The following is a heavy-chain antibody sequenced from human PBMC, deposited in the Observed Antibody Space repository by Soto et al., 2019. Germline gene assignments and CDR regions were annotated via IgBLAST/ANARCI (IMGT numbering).Heavy chain of an antibody. CDR1: GLTFSTYA. CDR2: ISASGGST. V-gene: IGHV3-23*01. D-gene: IGHD1-20*01. CDR3: AKDRSNWSGRASDT. J-gene: IGHJ3*02. Sequence: PGGSLRLSCAASGLTFSTYAMTWVRQAPGKGLEWVSVISASGGSTYYADSVKGRFTISRDNSKDTVSLQMNSLRAEDTAVYYCAKDRSNWSGRASDTWGQGTMVTVSS.